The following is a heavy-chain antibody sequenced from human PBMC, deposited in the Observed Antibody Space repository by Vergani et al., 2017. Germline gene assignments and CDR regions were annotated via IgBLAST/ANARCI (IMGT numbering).Heavy chain of an antibody. V-gene: IGHV4-31*03. CDR1: GGSISSGGYY. CDR2: IYYSGST. J-gene: IGHJ4*02. CDR3: AGVYRPAATLFDY. D-gene: IGHD2-2*01. Sequence: QVQLQESGPGLVKPSQTLSLTCTVSGGSISSGGYYWSWIRQHPGKGLEWLGYIYYSGSTYYNPSLKSRVTISVDTSKNQFSQKLSSVTAADTAVYYCAGVYRPAATLFDYWGQGTLVTVSS.